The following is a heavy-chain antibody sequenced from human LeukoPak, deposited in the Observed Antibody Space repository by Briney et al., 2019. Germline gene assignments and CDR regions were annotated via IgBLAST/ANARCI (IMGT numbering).Heavy chain of an antibody. CDR2: ISYDGSNE. V-gene: IGHV3-30*04. CDR3: ARGSGFYGMDV. Sequence: GRSLRLSCAASGFTFSSYAMHWVRQAPGKGLEWVAVISYDGSNEYYADSVKGRFTISRDNSKNTLYLQMNSLRAEDTAVYYCARGSGFYGMDVWGKGTTVTVSS. D-gene: IGHD3-3*01. J-gene: IGHJ6*04. CDR1: GFTFSSYA.